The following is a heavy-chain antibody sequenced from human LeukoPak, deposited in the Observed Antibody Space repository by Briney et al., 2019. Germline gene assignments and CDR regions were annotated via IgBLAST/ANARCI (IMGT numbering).Heavy chain of an antibody. CDR2: ISSDNGNT. J-gene: IGHJ4*02. CDR3: ARAGAYYYGSGRPNDY. Sequence: GASVKVSCKASGYTFTGYYMHWVRQAPGQGLEWMGWISSDNGNTNYAQKFQGRVTMTTDTSTSTAYMELRSLTSDDTAMYYCARAGAYYYGSGRPNDYWGQGTLVTVSS. V-gene: IGHV1-18*04. D-gene: IGHD3-10*01. CDR1: GYTFTGYY.